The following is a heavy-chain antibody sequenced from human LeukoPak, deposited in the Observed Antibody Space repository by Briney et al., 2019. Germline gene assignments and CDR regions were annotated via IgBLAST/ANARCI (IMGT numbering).Heavy chain of an antibody. V-gene: IGHV4-34*01. CDR2: INPSGTT. CDR3: ARGQGRDGYNGILDY. J-gene: IGHJ4*02. Sequence: SETLSLTCAVYGGSFSGYYWTWIRQPPGKGLEWIGEINPSGTTNYNPSLKSRVTISVGRSKNQFSLKLRSVTAADTAVFYCARGQGRDGYNGILDYWGQGALVTVSS. D-gene: IGHD5-24*01. CDR1: GGSFSGYY.